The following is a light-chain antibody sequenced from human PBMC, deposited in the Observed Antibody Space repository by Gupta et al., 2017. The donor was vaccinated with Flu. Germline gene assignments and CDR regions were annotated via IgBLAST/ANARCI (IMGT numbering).Light chain of an antibody. CDR3: QQYNSWPPTWT. Sequence: EVVMTQSPATLSVSPGERATLSCRASQSVSNNLAWYQRKPGQAPRLLIYGASNRATGIPATFSGSGAGTEFNLTISSRQSEDFEIYYCQQYNSWPPTWTFGQGTKVEIK. CDR2: GAS. CDR1: QSVSNN. J-gene: IGKJ1*01. V-gene: IGKV3-15*01.